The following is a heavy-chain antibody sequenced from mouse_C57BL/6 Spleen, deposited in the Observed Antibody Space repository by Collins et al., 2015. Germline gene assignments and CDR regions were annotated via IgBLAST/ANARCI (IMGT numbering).Heavy chain of an antibody. D-gene: IGHD2-4*01. CDR2: ISYSGST. CDR3: ARNDYDGYAMDS. CDR1: GFSITSDYA. Sequence: DVQLQESGPGLVKPSQSLSLTCTVTGFSITSDYAWNWIRQFPGNKLEWMGYISYSGSTYYNPSLKNRISITRDTSKNQFFLQLNSVTTEDTATYYCARNDYDGYAMDSWGQGTSVTVSS. J-gene: IGHJ4*01. V-gene: IGHV3-2*02.